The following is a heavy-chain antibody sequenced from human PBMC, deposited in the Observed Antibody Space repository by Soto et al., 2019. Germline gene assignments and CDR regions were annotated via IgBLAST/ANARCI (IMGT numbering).Heavy chain of an antibody. V-gene: IGHV4-59*01. J-gene: IGHJ4*01. CDR2: IHYSGTT. CDR3: ARDTGSYYLDS. D-gene: IGHD1-26*01. Sequence: SETLSLTCTIYGGSISSYFWSWIRQPPGKGLEWIGYIHYSGTTVYSPSLKSRVTMSIDTSENQFTLNLTSVTAADTAVYCCARDTGSYYLDSWGQGSLVTVSS. CDR1: GGSISSYF.